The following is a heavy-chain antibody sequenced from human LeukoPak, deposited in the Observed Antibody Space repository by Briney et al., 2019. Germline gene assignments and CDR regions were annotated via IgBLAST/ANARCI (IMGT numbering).Heavy chain of an antibody. CDR1: GYTFSSYG. Sequence: ASVKVSSKTSGYTFSSYGITWVRQAPGQGLEWVGWIRGDNGDTSYAQKLQGRVTMTTDTSTSTAYMELRSLGSDETAVYYCARVGLLTGYYFFDYWGQGTLVTVSS. CDR2: IRGDNGDT. D-gene: IGHD3-9*01. CDR3: ARVGLLTGYYFFDY. J-gene: IGHJ4*02. V-gene: IGHV1-18*01.